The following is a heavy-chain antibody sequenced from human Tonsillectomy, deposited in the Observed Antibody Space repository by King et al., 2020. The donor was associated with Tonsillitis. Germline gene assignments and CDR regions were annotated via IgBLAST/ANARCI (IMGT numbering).Heavy chain of an antibody. J-gene: IGHJ4*02. Sequence: QLQESGSGLVKPSQTLSLTCAVSGGSISSGGYSWSWIRQPPGKGLEWIGYIYHSGSTYYNPSLKSRGTISVDRSKNQFSLKLSSVTAADTAVYYCARGVGNFSSGYYLDYCGQGTLVTVSS. CDR1: GGSISSGGYS. V-gene: IGHV4-30-2*01. CDR2: IYHSGST. CDR3: ARGVGNFSSGYYLDY. D-gene: IGHD3-22*01.